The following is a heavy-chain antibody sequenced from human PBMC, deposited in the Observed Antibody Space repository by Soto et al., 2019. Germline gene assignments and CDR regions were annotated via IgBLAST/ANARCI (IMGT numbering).Heavy chain of an antibody. CDR3: ARDLPRGYSYGGNAFDI. D-gene: IGHD5-18*01. V-gene: IGHV4-31*03. Sequence: QVQLQESGPGLVKPSQTLSLTCTVSGGSISSGGYYWSWIRQHPGKGLEWIGYIYYSGSTYYNPSLKSRVTIAVDTSKNQFSLKLSSVTAADTAVYYCARDLPRGYSYGGNAFDIWGQGTMVTVSS. CDR1: GGSISSGGYY. J-gene: IGHJ3*02. CDR2: IYYSGST.